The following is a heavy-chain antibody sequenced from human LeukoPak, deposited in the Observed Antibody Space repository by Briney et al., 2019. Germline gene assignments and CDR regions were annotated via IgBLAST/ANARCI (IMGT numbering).Heavy chain of an antibody. Sequence: GASVKVSCKASGYTFTGYYMHWVRQAPGQGLEWMGWINPNSGGTNYAQKFQGRVTMTRDTSISTAYMELSRLRSDDTAVYYCARDLYRLRLGELSSPFDYWGQGTLVTVSS. CDR3: ARDLYRLRLGELSSPFDY. J-gene: IGHJ4*02. V-gene: IGHV1-2*02. D-gene: IGHD3-16*02. CDR2: INPNSGGT. CDR1: GYTFTGYY.